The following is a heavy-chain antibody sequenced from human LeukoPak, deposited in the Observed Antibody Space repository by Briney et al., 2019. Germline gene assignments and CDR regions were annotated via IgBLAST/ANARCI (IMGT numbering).Heavy chain of an antibody. D-gene: IGHD3-3*01. CDR1: GGTFSSYA. CDR3: ARAIDFWSGRISPVYYYYYMDV. CDR2: IIPIFGTA. Sequence: SVKVSCKASGGTFSSYAISWVRQAPGQGLEWMGGIIPIFGTANYAQKFQGRVTITTDESTSTAHMELSSLRSEDTAVYYCARAIDFWSGRISPVYYYYYMDVWGKGTTVTVSS. J-gene: IGHJ6*03. V-gene: IGHV1-69*05.